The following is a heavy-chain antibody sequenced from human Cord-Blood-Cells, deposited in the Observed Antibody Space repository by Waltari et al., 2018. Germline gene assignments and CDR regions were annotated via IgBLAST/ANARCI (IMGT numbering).Heavy chain of an antibody. CDR3: AKEGRGSYYFDY. CDR1: GFTFSSYG. V-gene: IGHV3-30*18. J-gene: IGHJ4*02. Sequence: QVQLVESGGGVVQPGRSLRLSCAASGFTFSSYGMHWVRQAPGKGLECVAVISYDGSNKYYADSVKGRFTISRDNSKNTLYLQMNSLRAEDTAVYYCAKEGRGSYYFDYWGQGTLVTVSS. D-gene: IGHD3-10*01. CDR2: ISYDGSNK.